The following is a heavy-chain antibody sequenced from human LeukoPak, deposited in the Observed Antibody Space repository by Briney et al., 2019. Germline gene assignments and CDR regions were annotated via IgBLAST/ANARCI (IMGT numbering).Heavy chain of an antibody. CDR2: ISSSGSTI. J-gene: IGHJ4*02. Sequence: PGGSLRLSCAASGFTFSSYEMNWVRQAPGKGLEWVSYISSSGSTIYYADSVKGRFTISRDNAKNSLYLQMNSLRAEDTAVYYCASHYLDSWGATVTFDYWGQGTLVTVSS. CDR1: GFTFSSYE. CDR3: ASHYLDSWGATVTFDY. D-gene: IGHD1-26*01. V-gene: IGHV3-48*03.